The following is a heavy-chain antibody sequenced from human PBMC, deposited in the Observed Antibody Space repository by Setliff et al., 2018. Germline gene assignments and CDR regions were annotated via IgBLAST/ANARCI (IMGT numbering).Heavy chain of an antibody. CDR1: GYSFDDYW. V-gene: IGHV5-51*01. Sequence: KVSCKPSGYSFDDYWIAWVRQMSGKGLEWMGMTQPRDRDVRYSPSFGGQVTISAGRSTGTAYLQWSRLKASDTAIYYCARHMTWYNWNDFRDYYYLDVWGKGTAVTVSS. CDR3: ARHMTWYNWNDFRDYYYLDV. J-gene: IGHJ6*03. D-gene: IGHD1-1*01. CDR2: TQPRDRDV.